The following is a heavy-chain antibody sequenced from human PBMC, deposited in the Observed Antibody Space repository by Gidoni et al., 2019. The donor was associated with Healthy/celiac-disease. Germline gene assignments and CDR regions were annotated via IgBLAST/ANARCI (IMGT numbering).Heavy chain of an antibody. D-gene: IGHD6-13*01. CDR2: FDPEDGET. CDR1: GYTLTELS. J-gene: IGHJ4*02. V-gene: IGHV1-24*01. Sequence: QVQLVQSGAEVKKPGASVKVSCKVSGYTLTELSMHWVRQAPGKGLEWMGGFDPEDGETIYAQKFQGRVTMTEDTSTDTAYMELSSLRSEDTAVYYCATVVAAAGTGREPYLYYFDYWGQGTLVTVSS. CDR3: ATVVAAAGTGREPYLYYFDY.